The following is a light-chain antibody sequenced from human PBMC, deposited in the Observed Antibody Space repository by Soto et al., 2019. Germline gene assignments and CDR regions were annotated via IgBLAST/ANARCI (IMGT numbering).Light chain of an antibody. CDR3: QKYNNWPLT. J-gene: IGKJ4*01. CDR2: GAS. Sequence: EIVMTQSPATLSVSPGERATLSCRASQSVAGNLAWYQQKPGQAPRLLMYGASTRATGIPARFSGSGSGTEFTLTISSLQSEDFGVYYCQKYNNWPLTFGGGTKVEIQ. V-gene: IGKV3-15*01. CDR1: QSVAGN.